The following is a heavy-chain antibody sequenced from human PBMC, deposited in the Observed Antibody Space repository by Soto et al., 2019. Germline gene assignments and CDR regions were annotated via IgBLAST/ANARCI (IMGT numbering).Heavy chain of an antibody. V-gene: IGHV1-69*04. CDR1: GGTFSSYA. CDR3: ARPEDIVNNYYYGMDV. D-gene: IGHD2-15*01. Sequence: ASVKVSCKASGGTFSSYAISWVRQAPGQGLEWMGRIIPILGIANYAQKFQGRVTITADKSTSTAYMELSSLRSEDTAVYYCARPEDIVNNYYYGMDVWGQGTTVTVSS. J-gene: IGHJ6*02. CDR2: IIPILGIA.